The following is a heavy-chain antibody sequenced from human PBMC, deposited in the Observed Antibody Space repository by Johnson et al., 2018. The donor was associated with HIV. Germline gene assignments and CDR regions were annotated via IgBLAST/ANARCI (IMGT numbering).Heavy chain of an antibody. D-gene: IGHD6-13*01. V-gene: IGHV3-30*02. Sequence: QVQLVESGGGVVQPGGSLRLSCAASGFNFSTFGMHWVRQAPGKGLEWVAFIRFDGSNKFYADSVKGRFTLSRDNSKNTLYLQMNSLKADDTAIYYCAKDEEGYSSAWSAGTAFDIWGQGTMVTVSS. J-gene: IGHJ3*02. CDR3: AKDEEGYSSAWSAGTAFDI. CDR1: GFNFSTFG. CDR2: IRFDGSNK.